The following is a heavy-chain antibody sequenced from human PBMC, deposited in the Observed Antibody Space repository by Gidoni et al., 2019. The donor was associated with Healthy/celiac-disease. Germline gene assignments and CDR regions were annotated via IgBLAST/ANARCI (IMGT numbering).Heavy chain of an antibody. Sequence: QVQLVESGGGVVQPGRSLRLSCAASGFTFSSYGMHWVRQAPGKGLEWVAVIWYDGSNKYYADSVKGRFTISRDNSKNTLYLQMNSLRAEDTAVYYCARDEGYSYGTIDYWGQGTLVTVSS. V-gene: IGHV3-33*01. CDR1: GFTFSSYG. J-gene: IGHJ4*02. D-gene: IGHD5-18*01. CDR3: ARDEGYSYGTIDY. CDR2: IWYDGSNK.